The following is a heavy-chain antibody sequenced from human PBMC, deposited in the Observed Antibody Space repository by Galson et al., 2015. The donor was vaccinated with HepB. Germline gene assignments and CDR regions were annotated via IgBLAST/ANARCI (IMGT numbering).Heavy chain of an antibody. CDR3: AHRASSGYPNAFDI. J-gene: IGHJ3*02. CDR2: IYGNDDK. CDR1: GFSLSTSGVG. Sequence: PSLVKPTQTLTLTCTFSGFSLSTSGVGVGRIRQPPGKALEWLALIYGNDDKRYSPSLKSRLTITKDTSKNQAVLTMTNMDPVDTATYYCAHRASSGYPNAFDIRGQGTMVTVSS. V-gene: IGHV2-5*01. D-gene: IGHD5-12*01.